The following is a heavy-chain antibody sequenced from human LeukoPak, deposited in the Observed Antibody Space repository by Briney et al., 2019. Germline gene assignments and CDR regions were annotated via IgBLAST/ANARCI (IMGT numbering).Heavy chain of an antibody. CDR2: IYYSGST. Sequence: TSETLSLTCTVSGGSISSSSYYWGWIRQPPGKGLEWIGSIYYSGSTYYNPSLKSRVTISVDTSKNQFSLKLSSVTAADTAVYYCARQRGYCSGGSCYGMFDYWGQGTLVTVSS. CDR1: GGSISSSSYY. CDR3: ARQRGYCSGGSCYGMFDY. V-gene: IGHV4-39*01. J-gene: IGHJ4*02. D-gene: IGHD2-15*01.